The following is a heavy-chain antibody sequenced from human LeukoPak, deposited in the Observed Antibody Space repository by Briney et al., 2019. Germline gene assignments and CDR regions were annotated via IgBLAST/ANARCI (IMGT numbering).Heavy chain of an antibody. Sequence: SETLSLTCAVYGGSFRGYYWSWIRQPPGKGLEWIGEINHSGSTNYNPSLKSRVTISVDTSKNQFSLKLSSVTAADTAVYYCARGHNDYGDYPFDYWGQGTLVTVSS. V-gene: IGHV4-34*01. CDR1: GGSFRGYY. CDR3: ARGHNDYGDYPFDY. J-gene: IGHJ4*02. D-gene: IGHD4-17*01. CDR2: INHSGST.